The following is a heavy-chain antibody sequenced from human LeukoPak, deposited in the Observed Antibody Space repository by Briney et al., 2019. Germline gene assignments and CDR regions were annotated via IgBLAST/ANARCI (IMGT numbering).Heavy chain of an antibody. CDR2: INPSGGRT. Sequence: ASVNVSFTASGYTFTSFYMYWVRQAPRQGLEWMGIINPSGGRTSYAQKFQGRLTMTRDTSTSTVYMELRSLRSEDTAVYYCARGAGYYDSSASIDDWGQGTLVTVSS. CDR1: GYTFTSFY. V-gene: IGHV1-46*01. CDR3: ARGAGYYDSSASIDD. D-gene: IGHD3-22*01. J-gene: IGHJ4*02.